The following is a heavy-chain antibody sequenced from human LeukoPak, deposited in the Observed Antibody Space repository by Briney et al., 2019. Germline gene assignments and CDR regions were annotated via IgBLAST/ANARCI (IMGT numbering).Heavy chain of an antibody. CDR2: IYDSGST. Sequence: PSETLSLTCTVSGGSISSYYWSWIRQPPGKGLEWIGNIYDSGSTSYNPPLKSRVTISVDTSKNQCSLKLSSVTAADTAVYYCARQSISGSSLSYFDYWGQGTLVNVSS. CDR1: GGSISSYY. CDR3: ARQSISGSSLSYFDY. J-gene: IGHJ4*02. D-gene: IGHD3-22*01. V-gene: IGHV4-59*01.